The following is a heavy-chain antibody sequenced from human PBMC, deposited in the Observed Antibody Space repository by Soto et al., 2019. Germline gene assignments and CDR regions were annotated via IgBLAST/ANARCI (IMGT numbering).Heavy chain of an antibody. CDR2: IYYGGST. Sequence: SETLSITCNVSGGSISPYYWSWIRQPPGKGLEWIGYIYYGGSTTYNPSLKSRVTISVDTSQNQFSLNLSSVTAADTAVYYCARLGGYYQALDSWGQGTLVTVSS. J-gene: IGHJ4*02. D-gene: IGHD3-22*01. CDR3: ARLGGYYQALDS. V-gene: IGHV4-59*08. CDR1: GGSISPYY.